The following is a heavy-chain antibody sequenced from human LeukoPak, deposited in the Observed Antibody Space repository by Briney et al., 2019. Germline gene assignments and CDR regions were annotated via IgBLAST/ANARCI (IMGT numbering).Heavy chain of an antibody. CDR1: GYRFTGYY. V-gene: IGHV1-2*02. Sequence: ASVKVSCKVSGYRFTGYYLHWVRQAPGQGREWMGWINPNSGGTNYAQKFQGRVTMTRDKAISTAYMELSSLRSDDTAVYYCARDTGMTIVWGQGTLITVSS. CDR3: ARDTGMTIV. CDR2: INPNSGGT. J-gene: IGHJ4*02. D-gene: IGHD1-14*01.